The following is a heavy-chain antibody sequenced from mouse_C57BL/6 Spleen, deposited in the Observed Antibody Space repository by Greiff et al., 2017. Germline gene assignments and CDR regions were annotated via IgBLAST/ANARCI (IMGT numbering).Heavy chain of an antibody. CDR3: AKDCDVYYVGCAY. J-gene: IGHJ3*01. Sequence: EVQLQQSGPELVKPGASVKISCKASGYSFPDYNMNWVKQSNGKSLEWIGGIYPNYGTTSYNEKFKGKATLTVAQSSSYAYMQLNSLTSYDSAVDYCAKDCDVYYVGCAYWGQGTLVTVSA. V-gene: IGHV1-39*01. CDR1: GYSFPDYN. CDR2: IYPNYGTT. D-gene: IGHD2-3*01.